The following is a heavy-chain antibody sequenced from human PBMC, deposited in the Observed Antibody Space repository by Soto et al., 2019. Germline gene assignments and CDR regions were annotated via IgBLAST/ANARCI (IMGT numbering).Heavy chain of an antibody. CDR3: AKAPVPALLPATLYFFDY. D-gene: IGHD2-2*01. V-gene: IGHV3-23*01. J-gene: IGHJ4*02. Sequence: QPGGSLRLSCAASGFTFSSYAMSWVRQAPGKGLEWVSAISGSGGSTYYADSVKGRFTISRDNSKNTLYLQMNSLRAEDTAVYYCAKAPVPALLPATLYFFDYWGQGTLVTVSS. CDR2: ISGSGGST. CDR1: GFTFSSYA.